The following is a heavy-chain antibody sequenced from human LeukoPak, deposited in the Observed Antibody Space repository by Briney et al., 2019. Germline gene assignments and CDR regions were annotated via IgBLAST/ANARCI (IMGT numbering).Heavy chain of an antibody. D-gene: IGHD2-21*02. CDR3: ARDLVTHAFDI. Sequence: PSETLSLTCAVYGGSFSGYYWSWIRQPAGKGLEWIGRIYTSGSTNYNPSLKSRVTMSVDTSKNQFSLKLSSVTAADTAVYYCARDLVTHAFDIWGQGTMVTVSS. V-gene: IGHV4-4*07. J-gene: IGHJ3*02. CDR1: GGSFSGYY. CDR2: IYTSGST.